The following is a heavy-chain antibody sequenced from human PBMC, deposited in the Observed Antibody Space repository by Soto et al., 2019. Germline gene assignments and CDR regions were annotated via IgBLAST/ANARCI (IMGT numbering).Heavy chain of an antibody. J-gene: IGHJ4*02. CDR3: ARGRGTISGYYPFFDY. Sequence: QVQLQESGPGLVKPSQTLSLTCTVSGGSISSGGYYWSWIRQHPGKGLEWIGYIYYSGSTYYNPSLKSRVTTAVDTSKNPFSLKLSSVTAADTAVYYCARGRGTISGYYPFFDYWGQGTLVTVSS. CDR1: GGSISSGGYY. V-gene: IGHV4-31*03. D-gene: IGHD3-22*01. CDR2: IYYSGST.